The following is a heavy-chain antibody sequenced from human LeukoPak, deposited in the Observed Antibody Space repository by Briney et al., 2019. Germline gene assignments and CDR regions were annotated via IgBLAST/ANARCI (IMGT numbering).Heavy chain of an antibody. V-gene: IGHV3-74*01. CDR3: ARVSGSYLDVADAFDI. J-gene: IGHJ3*02. CDR1: GVTSNNYA. D-gene: IGHD1-26*01. Sequence: GGSLRLSCAASGVTSNNYAMSWVRQAPGKGLVWVSRINSDGSGTNYADSVKGRFTISRDNAKNTLYLQMNSLRVDDTAVYYCARVSGSYLDVADAFDIWGQGTMVTVSS. CDR2: INSDGSGT.